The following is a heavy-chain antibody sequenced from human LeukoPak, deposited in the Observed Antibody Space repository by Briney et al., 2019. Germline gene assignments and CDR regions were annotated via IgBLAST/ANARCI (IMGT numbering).Heavy chain of an antibody. J-gene: IGHJ4*02. V-gene: IGHV4-59*08. Sequence: SETLSLTCTVSGGSISSYYWSWIRQPPGKGLEWIGYIYYSGSTNYNPSLKSRVTISVDTSKNQFSLKLSSVTAADTAVYYCARHRDGYNFGGNYYFDYWGQGTLVTVSS. CDR3: ARHRDGYNFGGNYYFDY. D-gene: IGHD5-24*01. CDR1: GGSISSYY. CDR2: IYYSGST.